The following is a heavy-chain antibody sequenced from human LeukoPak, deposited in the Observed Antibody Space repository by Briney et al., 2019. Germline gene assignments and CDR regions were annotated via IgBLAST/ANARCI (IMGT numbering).Heavy chain of an antibody. D-gene: IGHD6-19*01. J-gene: IGHJ4*02. CDR1: GFTFSKYW. CDR3: ATKQWLAPPPDS. CDR2: INTDGTVT. Sequence: GGSLRLSCAASGFTFSKYWMLWVRQAQGKGLGSVSRINTDGTVTTYADSVKGRFTVSRDNADNTMFLQMNSVRDEDTAVYYCATKQWLAPPPDSWGQGTPVTVSS. V-gene: IGHV3-74*01.